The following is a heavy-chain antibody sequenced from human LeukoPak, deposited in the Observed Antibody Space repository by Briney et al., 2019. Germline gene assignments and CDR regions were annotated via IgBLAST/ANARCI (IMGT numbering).Heavy chain of an antibody. CDR3: AKSDYYDSSGHPSSFDY. V-gene: IGHV3-23*01. D-gene: IGHD3-22*01. CDR1: GLTFRFYA. J-gene: IGHJ4*02. Sequence: GGSLRLSCAASGLTFRFYAISWVRQAPGKGQEWVSAISGGGGNTYYADSAKGRFTISRDNSKNTLYLQMNSLRVEDTAIYYCAKSDYYDSSGHPSSFDYWGQGTLVTVSS. CDR2: ISGGGGNT.